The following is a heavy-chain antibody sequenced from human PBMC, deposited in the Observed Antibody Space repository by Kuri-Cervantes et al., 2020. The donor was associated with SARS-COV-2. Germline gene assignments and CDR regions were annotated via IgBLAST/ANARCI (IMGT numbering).Heavy chain of an antibody. V-gene: IGHV4-34*01. D-gene: IGHD1-26*01. CDR2: INHSGST. J-gene: IGHJ3*02. CDR3: ARALPWELRGNDAFDI. CDR1: GRSFSGYY. Sequence: EFLKISWAVYGRSFSGYYWSWSRQPPGKGLEWIGEINHSGSTNYNPSLKSRVTISVDTSKNQFTLKLSSVTAADTAVYYCARALPWELRGNDAFDIWGQGTMVTVSS.